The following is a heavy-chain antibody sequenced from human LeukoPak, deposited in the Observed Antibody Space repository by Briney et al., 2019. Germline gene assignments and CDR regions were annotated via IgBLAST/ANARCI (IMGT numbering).Heavy chain of an antibody. CDR1: GYSISSGYY. V-gene: IGHV4-4*07. D-gene: IGHD3-10*01. Sequence: PSETLSLTCTVSGYSISSGYYWSWIRQPAGKGLEWIGRIYTSGTTHYNPSPKSRVTMSVDTSKNQFSLKLSSVTAADTAVYYCARLLTYGSGGNFIEKPIDYWGQGTLVTVSS. CDR2: IYTSGTT. J-gene: IGHJ4*02. CDR3: ARLLTYGSGGNFIEKPIDY.